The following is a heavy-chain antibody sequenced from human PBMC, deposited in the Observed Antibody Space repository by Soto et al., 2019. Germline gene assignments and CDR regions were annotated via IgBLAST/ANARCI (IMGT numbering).Heavy chain of an antibody. CDR2: INSDGSAT. V-gene: IGHV3-74*03. CDR1: GFTFSNYY. Sequence: EVQLVESGGGLVQPGGSLRLSCVASGFTFSNYYMHWVRQAPGKGLGWVSRINSDGSATTYADFVRGRFTVSRDNAKNTLYLQRNSLRVEDTAVYFCARPAQRTIGPWFDPWGQGTLVTVSS. CDR3: ARPAQRTIGPWFDP. J-gene: IGHJ5*02.